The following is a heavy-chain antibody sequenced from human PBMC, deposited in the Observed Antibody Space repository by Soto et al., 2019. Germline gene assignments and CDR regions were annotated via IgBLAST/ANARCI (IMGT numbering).Heavy chain of an antibody. Sequence: GGSLRLSCAASGFTLNTYWMHWVRQAPGKGLVWVSRINSDGTKTTYADSVKGRFTISRDNAKNTVYLQMNSLKTEDTAVYYCTTDSYSSITIVRFDYWGHGTLVTVSS. CDR1: GFTLNTYW. J-gene: IGHJ4*01. CDR2: INSDGTKT. CDR3: TTDSYSSITIVRFDY. D-gene: IGHD2-2*01. V-gene: IGHV3-74*01.